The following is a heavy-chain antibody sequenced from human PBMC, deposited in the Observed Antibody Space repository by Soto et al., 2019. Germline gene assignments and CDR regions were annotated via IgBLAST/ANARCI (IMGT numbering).Heavy chain of an antibody. V-gene: IGHV3-11*01. Sequence: PGGSLRLSCAASGFTFSDYYMSWIRQAPGKGLEWVSYISSSGSTIYYAASVKGRFTISRDNAKNSLYLQMNSLRAEDTAVYYCARDLSNSTPEPYYYYYYMDVWGKGTTVTVSS. CDR3: ARDLSNSTPEPYYYYYYMDV. D-gene: IGHD4-4*01. CDR1: GFTFSDYY. CDR2: ISSSGSTI. J-gene: IGHJ6*03.